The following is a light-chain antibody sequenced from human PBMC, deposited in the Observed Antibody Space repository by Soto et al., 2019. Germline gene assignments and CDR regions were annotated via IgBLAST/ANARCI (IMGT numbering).Light chain of an antibody. CDR2: EVI. Sequence: QSVLTQPPSASGSPGQSVTISCTGSSSDVGGYEYVSWYQQHPGKAPKLIIYEVIKRPSGVPDRFSVSKSGNTASLTVSGLQAEDEADYYCSSYAGSNNLHVLFGGGTQLTVL. CDR3: SSYAGSNNLHVL. V-gene: IGLV2-8*01. J-gene: IGLJ2*01. CDR1: SSDVGGYEY.